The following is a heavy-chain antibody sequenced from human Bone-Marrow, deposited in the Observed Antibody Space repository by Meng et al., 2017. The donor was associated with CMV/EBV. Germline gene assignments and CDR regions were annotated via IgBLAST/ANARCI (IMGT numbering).Heavy chain of an antibody. D-gene: IGHD2-2*01. CDR3: ARERGYCSSTSCIFDY. CDR2: ISSSSSYI. V-gene: IGHV3-21*01. CDR1: GFTFSSYS. Sequence: GESLKISCAASGFTFSSYSMNWVRQAPGKGLEWVSSISSSSSYIYYADSVKGRFTISRDNAKNSLYLQMNSLRAEDTAVYYCARERGYCSSTSCIFDYWGQGTLVTVSS. J-gene: IGHJ4*02.